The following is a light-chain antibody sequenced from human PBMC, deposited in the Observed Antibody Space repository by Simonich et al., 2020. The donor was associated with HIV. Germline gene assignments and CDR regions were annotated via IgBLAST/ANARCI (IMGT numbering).Light chain of an antibody. CDR3: QSADSSGTYVV. CDR2: KNS. Sequence: SSELTQPPSVSVSPGQTASITCSGDALPKQYAYWYQLKPGPAPVLVIYKNSERPSGFPERFAGSSSGTTVTLTISGVQAEDEADYYCQSADSSGTYVVFGGGTKLTVL. V-gene: IGLV3-25*03. J-gene: IGLJ2*01. CDR1: ALPKQY.